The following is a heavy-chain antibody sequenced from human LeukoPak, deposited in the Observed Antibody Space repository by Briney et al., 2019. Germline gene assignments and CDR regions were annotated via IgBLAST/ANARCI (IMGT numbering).Heavy chain of an antibody. CDR1: GFSFTSYG. V-gene: IGHV3-30*03. J-gene: IGHJ4*02. Sequence: GGSLRLSCAASGFSFTSYGMHWVRQAPGKGLEWVSVISSDGSNKYYADSVKGRFTISRDNSKNTLYLQMNSLRAEDTAVYYCARLLYSYGYVYFDYWGQGTLVTVSS. D-gene: IGHD5-18*01. CDR2: ISSDGSNK. CDR3: ARLLYSYGYVYFDY.